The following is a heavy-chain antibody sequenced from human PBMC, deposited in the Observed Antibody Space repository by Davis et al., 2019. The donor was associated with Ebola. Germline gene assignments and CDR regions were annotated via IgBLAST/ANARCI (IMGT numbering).Heavy chain of an antibody. J-gene: IGHJ4*02. CDR3: ARSIAAAVLGWIDY. V-gene: IGHV3-64*04. CDR2: ITNNGGST. Sequence: GGSLRLSCSVSGFMFSSHAMHWVRQAPGKGLQYVSGITNNGGSTYYADSVKGRFTISRDNSKNTLYLQMNSLRAEDTAVYYCARSIAAAVLGWIDYWGQGTLVTVSS. D-gene: IGHD6-13*01. CDR1: GFMFSSHA.